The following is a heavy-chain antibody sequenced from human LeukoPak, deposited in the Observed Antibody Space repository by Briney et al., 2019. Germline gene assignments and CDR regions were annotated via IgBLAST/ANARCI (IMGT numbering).Heavy chain of an antibody. J-gene: IGHJ4*02. CDR3: ARAYYGDYRNDY. CDR2: INDDGVST. CDR1: GFTFSNYW. V-gene: IGHV3-74*01. D-gene: IGHD4-17*01. Sequence: PGGSLRLSCAASGFTFSNYWMHWVRQAPGKGLVWVSHINDDGVSTSYADSVKGRFTISRDNAKNTLYLQMNSLRAEDTAVYYCARAYYGDYRNDYWGQGTLVTVSS.